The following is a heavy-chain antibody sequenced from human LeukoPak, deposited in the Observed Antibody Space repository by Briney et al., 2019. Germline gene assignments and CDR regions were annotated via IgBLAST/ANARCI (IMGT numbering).Heavy chain of an antibody. CDR3: ARGDYYDSSGYYPLGY. CDR2: IHYSGST. J-gene: IGHJ4*02. V-gene: IGHV4-61*01. Sequence: SETLSLTCTVSGGSVSSGSCFWSWIRQPPGKGLEWIGYIHYSGSTNYNPSLKSRVTISVDTSKNQFSLKLSSVTAADTAVYYCARGDYYDSSGYYPLGYWGQGTLVTVSS. CDR1: GGSVSSGSCF. D-gene: IGHD3-22*01.